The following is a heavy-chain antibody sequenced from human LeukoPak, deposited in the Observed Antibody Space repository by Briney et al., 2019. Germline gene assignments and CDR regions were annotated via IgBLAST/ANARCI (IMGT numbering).Heavy chain of an antibody. CDR2: IYYSGST. V-gene: IGHV4-39*07. J-gene: IGHJ4*02. D-gene: IGHD5-12*01. Sequence: PSETLSLTCTVSGGSISSSSYYWGWIRQPPGKGLEWIGSIYYSGSTNYNPSLKSRVTISVDTSKNQFSLKLSSVTAADTAVYYCARVTYESSSFDYWGQGTLVTVSS. CDR1: GGSISSSSYY. CDR3: ARVTYESSSFDY.